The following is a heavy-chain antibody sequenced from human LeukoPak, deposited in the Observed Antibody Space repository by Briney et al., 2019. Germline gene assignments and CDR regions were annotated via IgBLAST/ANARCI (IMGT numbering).Heavy chain of an antibody. CDR2: ISSNGGST. V-gene: IGHV3-64*01. J-gene: IGHJ6*02. CDR1: GFTFSSYA. CDR3: ARDMGSGYYRAYYYYYGMDV. Sequence: GGSLRLSCAASGFTFSSYAMHWVRQAPGKGLEYVSAISSNGGSTYYANSVKGRFTISRDNSKNTLYLQMGSLRAEDMAVYYCARDMGSGYYRAYYYYYGMDVWGQGTTVTVSS. D-gene: IGHD3-22*01.